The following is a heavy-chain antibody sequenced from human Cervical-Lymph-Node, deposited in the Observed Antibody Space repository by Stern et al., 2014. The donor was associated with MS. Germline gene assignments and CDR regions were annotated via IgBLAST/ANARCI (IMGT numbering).Heavy chain of an antibody. CDR2: IYYSGST. CDR1: GGSISSYY. J-gene: IGHJ5*01. Sequence: VQLEESGPGLVKPSETLSLTCTVSGGSISSYYWSWIRQPPGKGLEWIGYIYYSGSTNYNPSLKSRVTISVDTSKNQFSLKLSSVTAADTAVYFCARGYSSSWYWFDSSGQGTQVTVSS. V-gene: IGHV4-59*01. D-gene: IGHD6-13*01. CDR3: ARGYSSSWYWFDS.